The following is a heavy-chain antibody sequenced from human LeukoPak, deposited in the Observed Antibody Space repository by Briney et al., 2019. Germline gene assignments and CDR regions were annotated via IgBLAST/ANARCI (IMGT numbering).Heavy chain of an antibody. V-gene: IGHV3-21*06. J-gene: IGHJ4*02. Sequence: GGSLRLSCAASGLTFNRYSMNWVRQAPGKGLEWISSISSSSGHIYYADSVRGRFTISRDNAQTSLYLEMNSLRAEDTAVYFCAGGSNTNSYYFDQWGQGTLVTVSS. CDR3: AGGSNTNSYYFDQ. D-gene: IGHD2-2*01. CDR2: ISSSSGHI. CDR1: GLTFNRYS.